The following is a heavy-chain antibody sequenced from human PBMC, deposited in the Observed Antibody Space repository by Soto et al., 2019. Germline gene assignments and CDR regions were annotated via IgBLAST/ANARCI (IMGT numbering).Heavy chain of an antibody. D-gene: IGHD3-16*01. Sequence: QVQLVQSGAEVKKPGASVKVSCKASGYIFTGYYMQWMRQAPGLGLEWMGWMNLNSGGTKYAQKFQGRVTMTRDTSISTAYMELSSLTSDDTAVYYCARLLEGDYHFDHWGQGTLVTVSS. CDR1: GYIFTGYY. V-gene: IGHV1-2*02. CDR3: ARLLEGDYHFDH. J-gene: IGHJ4*02. CDR2: MNLNSGGT.